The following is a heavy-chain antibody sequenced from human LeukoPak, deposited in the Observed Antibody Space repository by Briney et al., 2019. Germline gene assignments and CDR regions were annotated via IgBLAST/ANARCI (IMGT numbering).Heavy chain of an antibody. CDR2: ISSSNSYI. Sequence: GGSLRLSCAASGFTFSTYSINWVRQAPGKGLEWVSYISSSNSYIYYADSVKGRFTISRDNAKNSLYLQMNSLRAEDTAVYYCAKNYDFWSGYCLWGQGTLVTVSS. CDR1: GFTFSTYS. D-gene: IGHD3-3*01. V-gene: IGHV3-21*04. CDR3: AKNYDFWSGYCL. J-gene: IGHJ4*02.